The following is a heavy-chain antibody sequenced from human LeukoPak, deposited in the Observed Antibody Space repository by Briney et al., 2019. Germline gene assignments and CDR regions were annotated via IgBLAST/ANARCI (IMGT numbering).Heavy chain of an antibody. CDR1: GGSISSYY. Sequence: PSETLSLTCAVYGGSISSYYWSWIRQPPGKGLEWIGYIYYSGSTNYNPSLKSRVTISVDTSKNQFSLKLSSVTAADTAVYYCARGGISYDLDYWGQGTLVTVSS. CDR2: IYYSGST. J-gene: IGHJ4*02. CDR3: ARGGISYDLDY. D-gene: IGHD3-3*01. V-gene: IGHV4-59*01.